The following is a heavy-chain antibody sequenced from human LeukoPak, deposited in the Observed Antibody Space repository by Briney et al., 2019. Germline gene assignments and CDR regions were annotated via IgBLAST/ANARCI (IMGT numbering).Heavy chain of an antibody. Sequence: GASVKDSCKASGYTFTSYGISWVRQAPGQGLEWMGWISAYNGNTNYAQKLQGRVTMTTDTSTSTAYMELRSLRSDDTAVYYCARVTDYDFWSGYYTPHYYYYMDVWGKGTTVTVSS. CDR2: ISAYNGNT. V-gene: IGHV1-18*01. D-gene: IGHD3-3*01. CDR3: ARVTDYDFWSGYYTPHYYYYMDV. J-gene: IGHJ6*03. CDR1: GYTFTSYG.